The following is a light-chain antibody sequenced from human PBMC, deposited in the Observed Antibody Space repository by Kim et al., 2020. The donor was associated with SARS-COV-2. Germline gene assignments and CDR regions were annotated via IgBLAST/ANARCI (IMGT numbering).Light chain of an antibody. CDR1: SSDIGSYSY. CDR3: TSYTSSSTYV. Sequence: GQSITISCTGTSSDIGSYSYVFWYQQHPGKAPKLLIYDVSKWPSGISNRFSGSKSGNTASLTISGLQAEDEADYYCTSYTSSSTYVFGTGTKVTVL. V-gene: IGLV2-14*03. J-gene: IGLJ1*01. CDR2: DVS.